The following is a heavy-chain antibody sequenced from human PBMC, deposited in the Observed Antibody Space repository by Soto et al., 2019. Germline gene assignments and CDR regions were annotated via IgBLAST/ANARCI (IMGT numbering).Heavy chain of an antibody. J-gene: IGHJ4*02. V-gene: IGHV3-48*03. D-gene: IGHD7-27*01. CDR2: ISSSGSTI. CDR1: GFTFSSYE. CDR3: ARDSNWGDYFDY. Sequence: GGSLRLSCAASGFTFSSYEMNWVRQAPGKGLEWVSYISSSGSTIYYADSVKGRFTISRDNAKNSLYLQMNSLRAEDTAVYYCARDSNWGDYFDYWGQGTLVTVSS.